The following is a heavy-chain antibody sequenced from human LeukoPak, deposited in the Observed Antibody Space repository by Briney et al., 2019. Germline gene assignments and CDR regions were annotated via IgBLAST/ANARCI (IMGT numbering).Heavy chain of an antibody. CDR2: INPNSGGT. CDR1: GYTSTGYY. Sequence: ASVKVSCKASGYTSTGYYMHWVRQAPGQGLEWMGRINPNSGGTNYAQKFQGRVTMTRDTSISTAYMELSRLRSDDTAVYYCARDSITMVRGVSPFGYWGQGTLVTVSS. V-gene: IGHV1-2*06. CDR3: ARDSITMVRGVSPFGY. D-gene: IGHD3-10*01. J-gene: IGHJ4*02.